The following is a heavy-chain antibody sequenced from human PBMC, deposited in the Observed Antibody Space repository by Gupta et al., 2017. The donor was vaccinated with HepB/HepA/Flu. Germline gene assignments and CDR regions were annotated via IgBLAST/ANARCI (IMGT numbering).Heavy chain of an antibody. Sequence: EVQLVESGGDLVQPGGSLRLSCAASGFTFSDYWMSWVRQAPGKGLEWVANIKKDGSEKYYVDSVKGRFIISRENAKNSLYLQMNSLRVEDTAVYYCARPGFAAAATFGWFNPWGQGTLVPVSS. J-gene: IGHJ5*02. D-gene: IGHD6-13*01. CDR2: IKKDGSEK. V-gene: IGHV3-7*01. CDR1: GFTFSDYW. CDR3: ARPGFAAAATFGWFNP.